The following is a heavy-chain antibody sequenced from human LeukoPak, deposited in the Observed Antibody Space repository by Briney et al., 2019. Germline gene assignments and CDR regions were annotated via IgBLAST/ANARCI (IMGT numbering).Heavy chain of an antibody. J-gene: IGHJ5*02. CDR3: AKSHGVYYYDSSGYFAFDP. Sequence: GGSLRLSCAASGFTFSGYAMSWVRQAPGKGLEWVSAISGSGGSTYYADSVKGRFTISRDNSKNTLYLQMNSLRAEDTAVYYCAKSHGVYYYDSSGYFAFDPWGQGTLVTVSS. CDR2: ISGSGGST. D-gene: IGHD3-22*01. V-gene: IGHV3-23*01. CDR1: GFTFSGYA.